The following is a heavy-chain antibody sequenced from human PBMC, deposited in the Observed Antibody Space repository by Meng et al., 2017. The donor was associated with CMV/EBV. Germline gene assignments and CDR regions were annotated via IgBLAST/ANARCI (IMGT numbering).Heavy chain of an antibody. D-gene: IGHD3-10*01. Sequence: GGSLRLSCAASGFTFSSYWMGWVRQAPGKGLEWVANIKQDGSEKYYVDSVKGRFTISRDNAKNSLYLQMNSLRAEDTAVYYCARLGELLWFGEPLLGMDVWGQGTTVTVSS. J-gene: IGHJ6*02. CDR3: ARLGELLWFGEPLLGMDV. CDR1: GFTFSSYW. V-gene: IGHV3-7*01. CDR2: IKQDGSEK.